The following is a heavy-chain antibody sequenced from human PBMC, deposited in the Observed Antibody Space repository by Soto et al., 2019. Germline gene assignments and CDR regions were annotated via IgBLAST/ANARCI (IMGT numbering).Heavy chain of an antibody. J-gene: IGHJ5*02. V-gene: IGHV1-69*13. D-gene: IGHD5-18*01. CDR3: ARPKSRYSYDFDP. CDR1: GGTFSSYA. Sequence: SVKVSCKASGGTFSSYAISWVRQAPGQGLEWMGGIIPIFGTANYAQKFQGRVTITADESTSTAYMELSSLRSEDTAVYYCARPKSRYSYDFDPWGQGTLVTVSS. CDR2: IIPIFGTA.